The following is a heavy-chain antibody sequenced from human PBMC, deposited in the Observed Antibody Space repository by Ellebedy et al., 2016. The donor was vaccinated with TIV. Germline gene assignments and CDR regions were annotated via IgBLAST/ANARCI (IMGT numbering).Heavy chain of an antibody. Sequence: SETLSLXCTVSGGSISSGDYYWSWIRQPPGKGLEWIGYIYYSGSTYYNPSLKSRVTISVDTSKNQFSLKLSSVTAADTAVYYWARAPDVLLWFGEFGGCWFDPWGQGTLVTVSS. V-gene: IGHV4-30-4*01. CDR1: GGSISSGDYY. CDR3: ARAPDVLLWFGEFGGCWFDP. J-gene: IGHJ5*02. D-gene: IGHD3-10*01. CDR2: IYYSGST.